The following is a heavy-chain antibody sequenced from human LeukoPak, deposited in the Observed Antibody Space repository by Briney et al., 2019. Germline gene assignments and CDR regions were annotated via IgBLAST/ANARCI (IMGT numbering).Heavy chain of an antibody. CDR1: GFSVRTTY. J-gene: IGHJ4*02. CDR2: VYTGGGT. CDR3: AKDSGVNYFDY. D-gene: IGHD2-8*01. V-gene: IGHV3-53*05. Sequence: GGSLRLSCVVSGFSVRTTYMSWVRQAPGKGPEWVSVVYTGGGTDHADSVKGRFTISRDNSKNTLYLQMNSLRAEDTAVYYCAKDSGVNYFDYWGQGTLVTVSS.